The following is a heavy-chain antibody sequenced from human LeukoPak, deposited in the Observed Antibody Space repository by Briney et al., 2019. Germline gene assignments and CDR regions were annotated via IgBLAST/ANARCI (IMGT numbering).Heavy chain of an antibody. CDR2: MNPNSGNT. V-gene: IGHV1-8*02. Sequence: ASVKVSCKASGYAFTSYDINWVRQASGQGLEWMGWMNPNSGNTAYARKFRGRVTMTRDTSISTAYMELSRLRSDDTAVYYCASKALYYYDSSGYYWWGQGTLVTVSS. J-gene: IGHJ4*02. CDR1: GYAFTSYD. CDR3: ASKALYYYDSSGYYW. D-gene: IGHD3-22*01.